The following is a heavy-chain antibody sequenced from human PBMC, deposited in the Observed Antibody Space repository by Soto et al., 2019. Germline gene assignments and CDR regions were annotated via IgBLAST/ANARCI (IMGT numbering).Heavy chain of an antibody. Sequence: PGGSLRLSCAASGFTFSSYAMHWVRQAPGKGLEWVAVISYDGSNKYYADSVKGRFTISRDNSKNTLYLQMNSLRAEDTAVYYCARVPYLVVPAAPMDYWGQGTLVTVSS. CDR2: ISYDGSNK. J-gene: IGHJ4*02. CDR3: ARVPYLVVPAAPMDY. V-gene: IGHV3-30-3*01. CDR1: GFTFSSYA. D-gene: IGHD2-2*01.